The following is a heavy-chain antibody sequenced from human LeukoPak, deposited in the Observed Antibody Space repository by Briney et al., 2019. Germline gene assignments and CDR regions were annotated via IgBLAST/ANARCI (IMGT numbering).Heavy chain of an antibody. D-gene: IGHD3-16*02. CDR3: ARDQSGDDYIWKNYRNARFDY. Sequence: SETLSLTCTVSGGSISSDNYYWGWIRQPPGKGLEWIGEIYHSGSTNYNPSLKSRVTISIDKSKNQFSLKLSSVTAADTAVYYCARDQSGDDYIWKNYRNARFDYWGQGLLVTVSS. J-gene: IGHJ4*02. CDR2: IYHSGST. V-gene: IGHV4-39*07. CDR1: GGSISSDNYY.